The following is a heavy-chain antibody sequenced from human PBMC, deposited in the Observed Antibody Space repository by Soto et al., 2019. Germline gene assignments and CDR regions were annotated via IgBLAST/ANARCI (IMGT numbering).Heavy chain of an antibody. D-gene: IGHD3-3*01. J-gene: IGHJ4*02. CDR3: ARGTYYDFWSGYYFDY. Sequence: ASVKVSCKASGYTFTGYYMHWVRQAPGQGLGWMGWINPNSGGTNYAQKFQGWVTMTRDTSISTAYMELSRLRSDDTAVYYCARGTYYDFWSGYYFDYWGQGTLVTVSS. CDR2: INPNSGGT. CDR1: GYTFTGYY. V-gene: IGHV1-2*04.